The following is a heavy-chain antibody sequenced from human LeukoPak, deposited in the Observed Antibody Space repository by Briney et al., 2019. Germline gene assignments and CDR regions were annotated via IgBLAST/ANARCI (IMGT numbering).Heavy chain of an antibody. D-gene: IGHD3-9*01. J-gene: IGHJ6*02. V-gene: IGHV3-30-3*01. CDR3: ARDLMDYDVSTGLHHYYMDV. CDR1: GFTFNFHA. Sequence: GGSLRLSCTASGFTFNFHAMHWVRQAPGKGLEWVALMSYDGNNKYYADSVKGRFTISRDNAKNTLYLQMNTLRVEDTAVYYCARDLMDYDVSTGLHHYYMDVWGQGTTVTVSS. CDR2: MSYDGNNK.